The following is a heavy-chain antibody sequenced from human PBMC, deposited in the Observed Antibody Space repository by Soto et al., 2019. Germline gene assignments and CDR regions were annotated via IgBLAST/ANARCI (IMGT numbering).Heavy chain of an antibody. J-gene: IGHJ6*02. CDR2: ISSNGGST. CDR3: VKGGGYDFYYYGMDV. D-gene: IGHD5-12*01. Sequence: RRLSCSASGFTFSSYAMHWVRQAPGKGLEYVSAISSNGGSTYYADSVKGRFTISRDNSKNTLYLQMSSLRAEDTAVYYCVKGGGYDFYYYGMDVWGQGTTVTVSS. V-gene: IGHV3-64D*06. CDR1: GFTFSSYA.